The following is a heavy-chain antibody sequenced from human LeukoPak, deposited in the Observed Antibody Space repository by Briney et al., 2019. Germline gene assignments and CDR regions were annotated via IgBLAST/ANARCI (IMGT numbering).Heavy chain of an antibody. J-gene: IGHJ4*02. CDR1: GYTFTSYG. Sequence: ASVKVSCKASGYTFTSYGISWVRQAPGQGLEWMGWISAYNGNTNYAQKLQGRVTMTTDTSTSTAYMELRSLRSDDAAVYYCARQFYYDYSGFTMSHFDSWGQGTLVTVSS. CDR3: ARQFYYDYSGFTMSHFDS. D-gene: IGHD3-16*01. CDR2: ISAYNGNT. V-gene: IGHV1-18*01.